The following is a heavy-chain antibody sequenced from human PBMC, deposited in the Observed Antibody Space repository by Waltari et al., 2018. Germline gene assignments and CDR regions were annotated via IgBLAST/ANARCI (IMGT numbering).Heavy chain of an antibody. J-gene: IGHJ4*02. CDR3: ARGIAVADSFDY. V-gene: IGHV3-21*01. Sequence: EVQLVESGGGLVKPGGSLRLSCAASGFTFSSYSMNWVRQAPGKGLEWVSSISSSSSYIYYADSVKGRFTISRDNAKNSLYLQMNSLRAEDTAVYYCARGIAVADSFDYWGQGTLVTVSS. CDR1: GFTFSSYS. CDR2: ISSSSSYI. D-gene: IGHD6-19*01.